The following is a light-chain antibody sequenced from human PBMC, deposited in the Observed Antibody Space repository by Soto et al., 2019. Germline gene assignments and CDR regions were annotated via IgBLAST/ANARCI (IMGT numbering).Light chain of an antibody. CDR3: ASYTYTSPYV. V-gene: IGLV2-14*03. J-gene: IGLJ1*01. CDR2: DDS. CDR1: SNDFGGYNY. Sequence: QSALTQPASVSGSPGQSITISCAGISNDFGGYNYVSWYQQHPGRVPKLLIYDDSNRPSGVSNRFSGSKSGNTASLTISGLQAEDEADHYCASYTYTSPYVFGIGTKLTVL.